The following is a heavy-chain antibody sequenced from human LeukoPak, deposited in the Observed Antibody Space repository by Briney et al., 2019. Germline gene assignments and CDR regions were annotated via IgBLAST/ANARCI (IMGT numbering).Heavy chain of an antibody. J-gene: IGHJ4*02. CDR1: GFTFSSYS. V-gene: IGHV3-48*01. CDR3: ANRAGTFDY. D-gene: IGHD6-13*01. CDR2: ISSSSSTI. Sequence: GGSLRLSCAASGFTFSSYSMNWVRQAPGKGLEWVSYISSSSSTIYYADSVKGRFTISRDNSKNTLYLQMNSLRAEDTAVYYCANRAGTFDYWGQGTLVTVSS.